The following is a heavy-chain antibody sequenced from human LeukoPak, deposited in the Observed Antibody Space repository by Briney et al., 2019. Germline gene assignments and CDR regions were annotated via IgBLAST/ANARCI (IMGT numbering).Heavy chain of an antibody. CDR2: INTNTGNP. J-gene: IGHJ4*02. CDR3: ARVLDLWGPHGDYVGYFDY. V-gene: IGHV7-4-1*02. Sequence: ASVKVSCKASGYTFTSYAMNWVRQAPGQGLEWMGWINTNTGNPTYAQGFTGRFVSSLDTSVSTAYLQISSLKAEDTAVYYCARVLDLWGPHGDYVGYFDYWGQGTLVTVSS. D-gene: IGHD4-17*01. CDR1: GYTFTSYA.